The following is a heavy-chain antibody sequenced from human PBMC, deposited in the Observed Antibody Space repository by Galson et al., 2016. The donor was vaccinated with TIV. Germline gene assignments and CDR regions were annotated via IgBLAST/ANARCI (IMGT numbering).Heavy chain of an antibody. V-gene: IGHV1-69*01. CDR2: IIPILGTP. Sequence: TASGVTLSSYAISWVRQAPGQGLEWMGGIIPILGTPNYAQKFQGRVTITADESTTTTYMELSSLRSEDTAVYYCARRVKPALPYYYYGLDVWGQGTTVTVSS. J-gene: IGHJ6*02. CDR1: GVTLSSYA. D-gene: IGHD2-2*01. CDR3: ARRVKPALPYYYYGLDV.